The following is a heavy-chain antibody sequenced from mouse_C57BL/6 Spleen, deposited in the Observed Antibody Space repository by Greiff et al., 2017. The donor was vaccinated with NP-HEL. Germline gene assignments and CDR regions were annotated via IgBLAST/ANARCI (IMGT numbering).Heavy chain of an antibody. J-gene: IGHJ2*01. D-gene: IGHD2-4*01. V-gene: IGHV1-64*01. CDR3: ARGPHYDYEGELDY. Sequence: QVQLQQPGAELVKPGASVKLSCKASGYTFTSYWMHWVKQRPGQGLEWIGMIHPTSGSTNYNAKFKSKATLTVDKSSSTAYMQLSSLTSEDSAVDYWARGPHYDYEGELDYWGQGTTLTVSS. CDR1: GYTFTSYW. CDR2: IHPTSGST.